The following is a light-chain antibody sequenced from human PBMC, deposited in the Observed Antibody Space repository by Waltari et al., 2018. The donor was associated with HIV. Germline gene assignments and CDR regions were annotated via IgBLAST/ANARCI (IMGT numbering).Light chain of an antibody. V-gene: IGLV1-40*01. Sequence: QSVLTQPPSVSGAPGQRVTISCTGSSSNTGAGYVVHWYQQFPGTAPKLLIYGNTDRRAGVPDRFSGSKSGTSASLAITWLQAEDEADYYCQSYDSSLSAWVFGGGTKLTVL. J-gene: IGLJ3*02. CDR3: QSYDSSLSAWV. CDR1: SSNTGAGYV. CDR2: GNT.